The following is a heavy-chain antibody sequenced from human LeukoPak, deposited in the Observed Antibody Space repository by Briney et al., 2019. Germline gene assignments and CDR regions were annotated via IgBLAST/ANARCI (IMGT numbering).Heavy chain of an antibody. CDR1: GFTFSDYY. V-gene: IGHV3-11*04. J-gene: IGHJ6*03. CDR2: ISSSGSTI. D-gene: IGHD4-17*01. Sequence: GGSLRLSCAASGFTFSDYYMSWIRQAPGKGLEWVSYISSSGSTIYYADSVKGRFTISRDNAKNSLYLQMTSLRAEDTAVYYCARETTVTTSLYYYYYMDVWGKGTTVTVSS. CDR3: ARETTVTTSLYYYYYMDV.